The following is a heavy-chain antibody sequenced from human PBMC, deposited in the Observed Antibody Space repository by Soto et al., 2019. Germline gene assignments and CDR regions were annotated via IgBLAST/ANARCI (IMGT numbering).Heavy chain of an antibody. CDR3: VRDFGSSSEGGMDF. Sequence: SLRLYCASAGFTVSSNYISLVRQAPGKGLEWVSVIYSGGITFYADSVKGRFTISRDNSKNTLYLQMTNLRGEDTAVYYCVRDFGSSSEGGMDFWGHGTTVTVSS. CDR2: IYSGGIT. J-gene: IGHJ6*02. CDR1: GFTVSSNY. D-gene: IGHD6-6*01. V-gene: IGHV3-53*01.